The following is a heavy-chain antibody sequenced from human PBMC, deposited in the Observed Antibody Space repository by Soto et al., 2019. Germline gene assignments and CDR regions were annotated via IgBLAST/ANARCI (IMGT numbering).Heavy chain of an antibody. D-gene: IGHD3-9*01. CDR1: GGSIGSYY. Sequence: SETLSLTCTVSGGSIGSYYWNWIRQPPGKGLEWIGYIYYSGSTYYNPPLRSRVTISVDTSKNQFSLKLSSVTAADTAVYYCARSRDDILTGYPFDYWGQGTLVTVPS. CDR2: IYYSGST. V-gene: IGHV4-59*08. J-gene: IGHJ4*02. CDR3: ARSRDDILTGYPFDY.